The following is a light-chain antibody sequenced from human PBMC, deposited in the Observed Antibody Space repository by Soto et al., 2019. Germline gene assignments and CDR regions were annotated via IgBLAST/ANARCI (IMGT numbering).Light chain of an antibody. V-gene: IGKV1-5*03. CDR1: QSISKW. CDR2: EAS. Sequence: DIQMTQSPSTLSASVADRVTITCRATQSISKWLAWYQQKPGKAPKLLIYEASSLDSGVPSRFSGSGSGTEFSLTISSLQPDDFATYYRQHQSYRLGQGTRLEIK. CDR3: QHQSYR. J-gene: IGKJ2*03.